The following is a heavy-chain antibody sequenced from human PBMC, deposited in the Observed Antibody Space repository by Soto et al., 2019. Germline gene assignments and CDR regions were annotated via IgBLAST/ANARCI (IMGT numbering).Heavy chain of an antibody. CDR1: GFTFSSYG. Sequence: EVQLLESGGGLVQPGGSLRLSCAGTGFTFSSYGMSWVRQAPGKGREWVSTIRGSAGNANYADSVKGRFTISRDDSTNTVHLQMNSLRPDDTAVYYCAKHLWFGESVFDPWGQGTLVVVSS. J-gene: IGHJ5*02. D-gene: IGHD3-10*01. CDR2: IRGSAGNA. CDR3: AKHLWFGESVFDP. V-gene: IGHV3-23*01.